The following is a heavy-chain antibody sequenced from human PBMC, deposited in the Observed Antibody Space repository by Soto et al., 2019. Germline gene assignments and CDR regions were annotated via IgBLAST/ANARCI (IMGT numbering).Heavy chain of an antibody. J-gene: IGHJ4*02. D-gene: IGHD3-22*01. CDR1: GYTFTSYA. CDR3: ARDVQEDSSGYGY. Sequence: ASVKVSCKASGYTFTSYAMHWVRQAPGQRLEWMGWINAGNGNTKYSQKIQGRVTITRDTSASTAYMELSSLRSEDKAVYYCARDVQEDSSGYGYWGQGTLVTVSS. V-gene: IGHV1-3*01. CDR2: INAGNGNT.